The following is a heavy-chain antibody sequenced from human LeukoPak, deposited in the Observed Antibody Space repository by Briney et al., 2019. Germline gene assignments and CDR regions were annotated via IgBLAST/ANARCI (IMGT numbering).Heavy chain of an antibody. J-gene: IGHJ5*02. CDR3: AHQQWLTRGFDP. CDR1: GFSLSTSAVG. CDR2: IYWDDDK. V-gene: IGHV2-5*02. Sequence: SSPTLVNPTQTLTLTCTFSGFSLSTSAVGVGWIRQPPGKTLEWLALIYWDDDKRYSPSLKSRLTITKDTSKNQVVLTMTNMDPVDTAIYYCAHQQWLTRGFDPWGQGTLVTVSS. D-gene: IGHD6-19*01.